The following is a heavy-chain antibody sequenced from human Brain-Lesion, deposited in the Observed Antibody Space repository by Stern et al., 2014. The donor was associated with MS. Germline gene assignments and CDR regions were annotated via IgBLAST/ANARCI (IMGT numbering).Heavy chain of an antibody. J-gene: IGHJ5*02. V-gene: IGHV4-39*01. D-gene: IGHD2-15*01. CDR2: IYYSGNT. Sequence: VQLVESGPGLVKPSETLSLTCTVAGGSVSSTSYAWAWIRQPSGKGLEWIGTIYYSGNTYYSPSLKSRLTISLDTSKNPFSLQLGSVTAADTAVYYCAGEEDIRYCSGGSCTGNWFDPWGQGTLVTVSS. CDR3: AGEEDIRYCSGGSCTGNWFDP. CDR1: GGSVSSTSYA.